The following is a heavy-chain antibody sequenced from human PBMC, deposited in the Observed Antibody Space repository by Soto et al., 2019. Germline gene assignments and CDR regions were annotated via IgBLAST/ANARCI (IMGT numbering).Heavy chain of an antibody. CDR1: GFTLDDYD. CDR3: AKPVKLNAPGLAAAGGFQH. J-gene: IGHJ1*01. Sequence: DVQLVESGGGLVQPGRSLRLSCAASGFTLDDYDMHWVRQAPGKGLEWVSGISRTRGSIAYADSVKGRFTISRDNAKNSLYLQMNSLRAEDTALYYCAKPVKLNAPGLAAAGGFQHWGQGTLVTVSS. D-gene: IGHD6-13*01. CDR2: ISRTRGSI. V-gene: IGHV3-9*01.